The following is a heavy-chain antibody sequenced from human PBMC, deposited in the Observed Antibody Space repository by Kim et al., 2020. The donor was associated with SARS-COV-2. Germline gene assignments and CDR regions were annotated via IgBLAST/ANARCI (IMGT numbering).Heavy chain of an antibody. J-gene: IGHJ4*02. V-gene: IGHV5-51*01. D-gene: IGHD4-17*01. Sequence: RYSPALQGQVTISADKSISTAYLQWSSLKASDTAMYYCARRPYGDLYFDYWGQGTLVTVSS. CDR3: ARRPYGDLYFDY.